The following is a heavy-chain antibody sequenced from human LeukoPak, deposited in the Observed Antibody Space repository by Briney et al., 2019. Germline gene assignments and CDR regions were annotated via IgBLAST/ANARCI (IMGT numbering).Heavy chain of an antibody. CDR1: GGTFSSYA. CDR2: IIPIFGTA. D-gene: IGHD4-17*01. V-gene: IGHV1-69*13. Sequence: ASVKVSCKASGGTFSSYAISWVRQAPGQGLEWMGGIIPIFGTAIYAQKFQGRVTITADESTSTAYMELSSLRSEDTAVYYCAREPETDDYGDYSTLYFQHWGQGTLVTVSS. J-gene: IGHJ1*01. CDR3: AREPETDDYGDYSTLYFQH.